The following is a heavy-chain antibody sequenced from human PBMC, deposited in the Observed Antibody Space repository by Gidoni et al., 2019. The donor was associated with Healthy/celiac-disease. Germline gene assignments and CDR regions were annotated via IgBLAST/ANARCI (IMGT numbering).Heavy chain of an antibody. V-gene: IGHV4-31*03. Sequence: QVQLQESGPGLVKPSQPLSPTCTVSGGSISSGGYYWSWIRQHPGKGLEWIRYIYYSGSTYYNPSLKSRVTISVDTSKNQFSLKLSSVTAADTAVYYCARDKGGGRSHYFDYWGQGTLVTVSS. CDR1: GGSISSGGYY. J-gene: IGHJ4*02. D-gene: IGHD2-15*01. CDR2: IYYSGST. CDR3: ARDKGGGRSHYFDY.